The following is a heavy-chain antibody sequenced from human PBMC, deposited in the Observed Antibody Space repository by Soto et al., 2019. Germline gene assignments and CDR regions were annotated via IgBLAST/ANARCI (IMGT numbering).Heavy chain of an antibody. Sequence: SETLSLTCTVSGGSISSYYWSWIRQPPGKGLEWIGYIYYSGSTNYNPSLKSRVTISVDTSKNQFSLKLSSVTAADTAVYYCARRLLYYGSGSYYNCWFDPWGQGTLVTVSS. V-gene: IGHV4-59*01. CDR3: ARRLLYYGSGSYYNCWFDP. J-gene: IGHJ5*02. D-gene: IGHD3-10*01. CDR2: IYYSGST. CDR1: GGSISSYY.